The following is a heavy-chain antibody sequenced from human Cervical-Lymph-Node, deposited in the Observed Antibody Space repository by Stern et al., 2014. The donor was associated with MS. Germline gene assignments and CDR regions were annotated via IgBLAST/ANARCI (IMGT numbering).Heavy chain of an antibody. V-gene: IGHV1-2*04. CDR2: INPNSGGT. CDR3: ARDNTESYCSSTSCYQFDY. J-gene: IGHJ4*02. CDR1: GYTFTGYY. Sequence: MQLVESGAEVKKPGASVKVSCKASGYTFTGYYMHWVRQAPGQGLEWMGWINPNSGGTNYAQKFQGWVTMTRDTSISTAYMELSRLRSDDTAVYYCARDNTESYCSSTSCYQFDYWGQGTLVTVSS. D-gene: IGHD2-2*01.